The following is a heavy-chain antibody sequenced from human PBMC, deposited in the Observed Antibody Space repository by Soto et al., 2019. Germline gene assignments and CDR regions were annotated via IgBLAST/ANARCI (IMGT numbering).Heavy chain of an antibody. V-gene: IGHV4-30-4*01. Sequence: SETLSLICTVAVGSISSGDYYWSWIRQPPGKGLEWIGYIYYSGSTYYNPSLKSRVTISVDTSKNQFSLKLSSVTAADTAVYYCARGGTTQLKLFDYWGQGTLVTVSS. CDR2: IYYSGST. CDR1: VGSISSGDYY. D-gene: IGHD2-2*01. J-gene: IGHJ4*02. CDR3: ARGGTTQLKLFDY.